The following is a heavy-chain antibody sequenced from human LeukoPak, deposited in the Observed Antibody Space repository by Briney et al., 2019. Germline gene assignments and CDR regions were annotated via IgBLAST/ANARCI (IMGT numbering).Heavy chain of an antibody. D-gene: IGHD3-22*01. Sequence: SETLSLTCTVSGGSISSSSYYWGWIRQPPGKGLEWIGSIYYSGSTYYNPSLKSRVTISVDTSKNQFSLKLSSVTAADTAVYYCARHVPTHYHDSSGNGWFDPWGQGTLVTVSS. V-gene: IGHV4-39*01. J-gene: IGHJ5*02. CDR1: GGSISSSSYY. CDR2: IYYSGST. CDR3: ARHVPTHYHDSSGNGWFDP.